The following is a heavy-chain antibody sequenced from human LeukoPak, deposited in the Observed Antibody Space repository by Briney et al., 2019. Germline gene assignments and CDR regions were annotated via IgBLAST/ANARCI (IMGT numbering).Heavy chain of an antibody. Sequence: PSETLSLTCTVSGGSVNSGDYYWSWIRQPPGKGLEWIGEINHSGSTNYNPSLKSRVTISVDTSKNQFSLKLSSVTAADTAVYYCARGRGYIRYYYYMDVWDKGTTVTVSS. V-gene: IGHV4-61*08. CDR2: INHSGST. CDR1: GGSVNSGDYY. CDR3: ARGRGYIRYYYYMDV. D-gene: IGHD2-15*01. J-gene: IGHJ6*03.